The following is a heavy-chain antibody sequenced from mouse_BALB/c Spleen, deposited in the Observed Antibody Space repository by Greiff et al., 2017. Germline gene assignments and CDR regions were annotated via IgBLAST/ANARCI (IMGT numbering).Heavy chain of an antibody. V-gene: IGHV5-17*02. CDR1: GFTFSSFG. CDR3: SRGEVRDGYFDV. Sequence: EVKLVESGGGLVQPGGSRKLSCAASGFTFSSFGMHWVRQAPEKGLEWVAYISSGSSTIYYADTVKGRFTISRDNPKNTLFLQMTSLRSEDTAMYYCSRGEVRDGYFDVWGAGTTGTVSS. D-gene: IGHD2-14*01. J-gene: IGHJ1*01. CDR2: ISSGSSTI.